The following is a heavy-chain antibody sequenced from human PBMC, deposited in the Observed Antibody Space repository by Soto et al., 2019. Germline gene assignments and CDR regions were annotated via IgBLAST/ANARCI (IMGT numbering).Heavy chain of an antibody. V-gene: IGHV3-23*01. CDR2: ISGSGGST. Sequence: RLSCAASGFTFSSYAMSWVRQAPGKGLEWVSAISGSGGSTYYADSVKGRFTISRDNSKNTLYLQMNSLRAEDTAVYYCAKDLSYAAIVTGSYYGMDVWGQGTTVTVSS. CDR1: GFTFSSYA. D-gene: IGHD1-1*01. CDR3: AKDLSYAAIVTGSYYGMDV. J-gene: IGHJ6*02.